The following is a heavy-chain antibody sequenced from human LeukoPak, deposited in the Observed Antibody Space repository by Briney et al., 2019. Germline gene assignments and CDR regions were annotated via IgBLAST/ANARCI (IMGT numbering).Heavy chain of an antibody. J-gene: IGHJ4*02. V-gene: IGHV3-23*01. CDR1: GFTFSSYA. CDR2: ISGSGGST. Sequence: PGGSLTLSCAASGFTFSSYAMSWVRQAPGKGLEWVSAISGSGGSTYYADSVKGRFSISRDNSKNTLYLQMKSLRAEDTAVYYCAKGDIVVVPAAKDEFGFDYWGQGTLVTVSS. CDR3: AKGDIVVVPAAKDEFGFDY. D-gene: IGHD2-2*01.